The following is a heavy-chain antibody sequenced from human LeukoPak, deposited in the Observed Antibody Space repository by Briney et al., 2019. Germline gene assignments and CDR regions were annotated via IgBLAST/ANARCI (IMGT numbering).Heavy chain of an antibody. V-gene: IGHV4-39*07. CDR3: ARDSSKYNWSYDYLDY. CDR2: IYYSGST. D-gene: IGHD1-7*01. CDR1: GGSISSSSYY. J-gene: IGHJ4*02. Sequence: SETLSLTCTVSGGSISSSSYYWGWIRQPPGKGLELIGSIYYSGSTYYNPSLKSRVTISVDTSRNQFSLKLSSVTAADTAVYYCARDSSKYNWSYDYLDYWGQGTLVTVSS.